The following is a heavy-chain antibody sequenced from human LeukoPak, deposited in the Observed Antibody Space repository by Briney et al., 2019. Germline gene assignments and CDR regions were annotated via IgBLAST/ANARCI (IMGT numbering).Heavy chain of an antibody. J-gene: IGHJ4*02. CDR2: IYYSGST. CDR3: ARHKTGGTYPLDY. CDR1: GGSISTYF. D-gene: IGHD1-26*01. V-gene: IGHV4-59*08. Sequence: SETLSLTCTVSGGSISTYFWSWIRQPPGKGLEWIGHIYYSGSTTYNPSLKSRVTISTDTSKNQFSLKLSSVTAADTAVYYCARHKTGGTYPLDYWGQGTLVTVSS.